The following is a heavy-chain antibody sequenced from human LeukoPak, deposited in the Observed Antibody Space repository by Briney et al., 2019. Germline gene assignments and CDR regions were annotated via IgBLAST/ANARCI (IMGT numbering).Heavy chain of an antibody. J-gene: IGHJ5*02. Sequence: LPGGSLRLSCAASGFTFSSYAMSWVRQAPGKGLEWVSAISGSGGSTYYADSVKGRFTISRDNSKNTLYLQMNSLRAEDTAVYYCAKVFRSGWSHRGWFDPWGQGTLVTVSS. D-gene: IGHD6-19*01. CDR3: AKVFRSGWSHRGWFDP. V-gene: IGHV3-23*01. CDR1: GFTFSSYA. CDR2: ISGSGGST.